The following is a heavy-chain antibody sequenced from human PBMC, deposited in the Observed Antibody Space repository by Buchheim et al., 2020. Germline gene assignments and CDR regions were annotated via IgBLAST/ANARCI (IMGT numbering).Heavy chain of an antibody. D-gene: IGHD4-17*01. Sequence: EVQLLESGGGLVQPGGSLRLSCAASGFTFSSYAMSWVRQAPGKGLEWVSLISGSGGNTYYADSVRGRFTIPRDNSKNKLYLQMNSLRAEDTAVYYCAKDLYGDYGMDVWGQGTT. CDR3: AKDLYGDYGMDV. CDR1: GFTFSSYA. J-gene: IGHJ6*02. V-gene: IGHV3-23*01. CDR2: ISGSGGNT.